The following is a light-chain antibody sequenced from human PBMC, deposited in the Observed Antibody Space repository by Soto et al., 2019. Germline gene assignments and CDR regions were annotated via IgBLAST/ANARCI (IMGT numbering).Light chain of an antibody. CDR1: QSVTNNY. V-gene: IGKV3-20*01. J-gene: IGKJ1*01. CDR3: QQYASSRT. CDR2: GAS. Sequence: EIVLTQSPGTLSLSPGERATLSCRASQSVTNNYLAWFQKKPGQAPRLLMYGASSRATGIPDRFSGSGSGTDFTLTITRLEPEYFAVYYCQQYASSRTFGQGTKVEIK.